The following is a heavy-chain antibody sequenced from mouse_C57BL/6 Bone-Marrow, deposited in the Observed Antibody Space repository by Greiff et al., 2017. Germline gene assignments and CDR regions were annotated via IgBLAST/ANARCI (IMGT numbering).Heavy chain of an antibody. V-gene: IGHV1-64*01. CDR3: AKSTTVVFPY. Sequence: VQLQQAGAELVKPGASVKLSCKASGYTFTSYWMHWVKQRPGQGLEWIGMIHPNSGSTNYNEKFKSKATLTVDKSSSTAYMQLSSLTSEDSAVYYCAKSTTVVFPYWGQGTLVTVSA. CDR1: GYTFTSYW. J-gene: IGHJ3*01. CDR2: IHPNSGST. D-gene: IGHD1-1*01.